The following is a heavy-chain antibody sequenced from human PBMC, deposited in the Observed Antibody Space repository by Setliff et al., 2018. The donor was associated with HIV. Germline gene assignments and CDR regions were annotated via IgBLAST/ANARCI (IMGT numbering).Heavy chain of an antibody. Sequence: SVKVSCKASGGTFSSYTISWVRQAPGQGLEWMGRSIPILGIGNDEQAQKFKGRVTFTADKSTSTVYMELSSLRSEDTAVYYCARCGAGEWHLYMDVWGKGTVVTVSS. CDR1: GGTFSSYT. CDR3: ARCGAGEWHLYMDV. CDR2: SIPILGIG. J-gene: IGHJ6*03. D-gene: IGHD3-16*01. V-gene: IGHV1-69*02.